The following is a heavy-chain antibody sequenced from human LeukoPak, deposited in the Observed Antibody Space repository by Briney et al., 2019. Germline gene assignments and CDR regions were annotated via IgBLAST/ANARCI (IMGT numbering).Heavy chain of an antibody. J-gene: IGHJ4*02. Sequence: PGGSLRLSCTVSGFTVSSNSMSWVRQAPGKGLEWVATIKQSGIDKYYVDSVKGRFTISRDNAKNSMYLEMKNLRGDDTGIYYCVRDSGSAWSGLFDSWGQGTLVTVSS. CDR2: IKQSGIDK. CDR1: GFTVSSNS. CDR3: VRDSGSAWSGLFDS. D-gene: IGHD2-21*02. V-gene: IGHV3-7*01.